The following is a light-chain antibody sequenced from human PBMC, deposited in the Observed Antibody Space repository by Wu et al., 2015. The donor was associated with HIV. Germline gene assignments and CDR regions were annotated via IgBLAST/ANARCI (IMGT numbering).Light chain of an antibody. CDR3: QQYNNWLSLT. J-gene: IGKJ4*01. V-gene: IGKV3-15*01. Sequence: LIYGASTTGHSVVPRPGSSGSGSGTEFTLTISSMQSEDFAVYYCQQYNNWLSLTFGGGTKVEIK. CDR2: GAS.